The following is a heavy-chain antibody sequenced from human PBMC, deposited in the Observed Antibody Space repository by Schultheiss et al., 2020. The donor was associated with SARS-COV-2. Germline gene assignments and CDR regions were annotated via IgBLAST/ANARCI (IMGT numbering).Heavy chain of an antibody. J-gene: IGHJ6*02. Sequence: ASVKVSCQASRYTFTKYFTQWVRQAPGQGLEWMGIINPSGGSTSYAQKFQGRVTMTRDTSISTAYMELSRLRSDDTAVYYCASGHCTNGVCHGGGGMDVWGQGTTVTVSS. CDR1: RYTFTKYF. CDR2: INPSGGST. CDR3: ASGHCTNGVCHGGGGMDV. D-gene: IGHD2-8*01. V-gene: IGHV1-46*01.